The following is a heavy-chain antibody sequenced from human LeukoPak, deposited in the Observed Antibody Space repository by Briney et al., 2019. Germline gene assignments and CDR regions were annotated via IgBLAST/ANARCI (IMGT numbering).Heavy chain of an antibody. J-gene: IGHJ4*02. CDR1: GFTFSSYN. CDR2: ISYDGSNK. V-gene: IGHV3-30*03. Sequence: GGSLRLSCAASGFTFSSYNMNWVRQAPGKGLEWVAVISYDGSNKYYADSVKGRFTIFRDNSKNTLYLQMNSLRAEDTAVYYCAREKGASLFDYWGQGTLVTVSS. D-gene: IGHD5-12*01. CDR3: AREKGASLFDY.